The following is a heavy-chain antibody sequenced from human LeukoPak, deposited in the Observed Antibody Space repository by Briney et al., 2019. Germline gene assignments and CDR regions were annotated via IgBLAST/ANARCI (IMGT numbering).Heavy chain of an antibody. D-gene: IGHD3-10*01. Sequence: GGSLRLSCAASGFTFDDYAMHWVRQAPGKGLEWVSIISWDGGSTYYGDSLKGRFTISRDNSKNSLYLQMNRLRPEDTALYYCAKGGGSGSYYHFDYWGQGTLVTVSS. CDR1: GFTFDDYA. V-gene: IGHV3-43D*03. CDR2: ISWDGGST. J-gene: IGHJ4*02. CDR3: AKGGGSGSYYHFDY.